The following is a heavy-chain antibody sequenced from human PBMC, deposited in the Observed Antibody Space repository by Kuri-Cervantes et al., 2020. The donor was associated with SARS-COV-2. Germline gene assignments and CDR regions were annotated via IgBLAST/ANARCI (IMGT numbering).Heavy chain of an antibody. CDR2: IYSGGST. Sequence: GGSLRLSCAASGFTVSSNYMSWVRQAPGKGLEWVSVIYSGGSTYYADSVKGRFTISRDNSKNTLYLQMNSLRAEDTAVYYCARDQDDYSNYHAFDIWGQGTRVTVSS. CDR3: ARDQDDYSNYHAFDI. CDR1: GFTVSSNY. D-gene: IGHD4-11*01. J-gene: IGHJ3*02. V-gene: IGHV3-53*01.